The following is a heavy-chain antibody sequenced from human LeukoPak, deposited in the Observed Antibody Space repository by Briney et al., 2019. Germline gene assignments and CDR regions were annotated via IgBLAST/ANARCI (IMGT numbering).Heavy chain of an antibody. CDR1: GGSISSSSYY. V-gene: IGHV4-39*01. CDR2: IYYSGST. J-gene: IGHJ4*02. CDR3: ARQQYYYDSSGYYCSPFDY. D-gene: IGHD3-22*01. Sequence: SETLSLTCTVSGGSISSSSYYWGWIRQPPGKGLEWIGSIYYSGSTYYNPSLKSRVTISVDTSKNQFSLKLSSVTAADTAVYYCARQQYYYDSSGYYCSPFDYWGQGTLVTVSS.